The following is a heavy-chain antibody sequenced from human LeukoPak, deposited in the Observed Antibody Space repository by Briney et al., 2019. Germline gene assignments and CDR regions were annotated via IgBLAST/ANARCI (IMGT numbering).Heavy chain of an antibody. CDR2: IHYSGVT. V-gene: IGHV4-39*01. D-gene: IGHD2-8*02. J-gene: IGHJ4*02. Sequence: SETLSLTCTVSGDSMNRVSYFWGWIRQPPGKGLEWIGGIHYSGVTYYNPSLKSRVTTSKDTSKSQFSLKLTSVTAADTAVYYCARLLGHAYWGQGILVAVSS. CDR1: GDSMNRVSYF. CDR3: ARLLGHAY.